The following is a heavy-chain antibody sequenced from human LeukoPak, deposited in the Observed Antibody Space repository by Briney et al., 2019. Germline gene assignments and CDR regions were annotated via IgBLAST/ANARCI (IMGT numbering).Heavy chain of an antibody. J-gene: IGHJ6*03. Sequence: GGSLRLSCAASGFTFSSYEMNWVRQAPGKGLEWVSYISSSGSTIYYADSVKGRFTISRDNSKNTLYLQMNSLRAEDTAVYYCAKKALRYFDWSNPNYMDVWGKGTTVTISS. CDR2: ISSSGSTI. V-gene: IGHV3-48*03. D-gene: IGHD3-9*01. CDR1: GFTFSSYE. CDR3: AKKALRYFDWSNPNYMDV.